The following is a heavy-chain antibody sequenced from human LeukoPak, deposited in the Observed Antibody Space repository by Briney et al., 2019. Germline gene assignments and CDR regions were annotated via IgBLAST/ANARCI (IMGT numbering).Heavy chain of an antibody. Sequence: GGSLRLSCAASGFTFSSYSMNWVRQAPGKGLEWVSSISSSSSYIYYADSVKGRFTVSRDNAKNSLYLQMNSLRAEDTAVYYCAKGGPSRITMVRGVIPYFDYWGQGTLVTVSS. J-gene: IGHJ4*02. CDR2: ISSSSSYI. D-gene: IGHD3-10*01. V-gene: IGHV3-21*01. CDR3: AKGGPSRITMVRGVIPYFDY. CDR1: GFTFSSYS.